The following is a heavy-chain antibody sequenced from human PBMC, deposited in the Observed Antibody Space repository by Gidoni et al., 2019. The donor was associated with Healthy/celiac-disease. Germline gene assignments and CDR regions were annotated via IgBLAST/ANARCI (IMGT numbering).Heavy chain of an antibody. CDR2: IYYSGST. V-gene: IGHV4-31*01. Sequence: QVQLQAARPGLVKPSQTLSLTCPVSGGSICRAASHRSSIRQHPGKGLEWIGYIYYSGSTYYNPSLKSLVTRSVDTAKNQFSLKLSSVTAADTAVYYCARSPSYDSSGYYGYLDYWGQGTLVTVSS. CDR1: GGSICRAASH. J-gene: IGHJ4*02. CDR3: ARSPSYDSSGYYGYLDY. D-gene: IGHD3-22*01.